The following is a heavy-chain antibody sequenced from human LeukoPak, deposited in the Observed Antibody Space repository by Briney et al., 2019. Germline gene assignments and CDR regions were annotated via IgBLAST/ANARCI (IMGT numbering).Heavy chain of an antibody. J-gene: IGHJ4*02. D-gene: IGHD3-10*01. CDR3: ARRESSYYYGSGTLY. CDR1: GFTFKIYT. V-gene: IGHV3-66*01. CDR2: IYSGGST. Sequence: GGSLRLSCAAFGFTFKIYTMNWVRQAPGKGLEWVSVIYSGGSTYYADSVKGRFTIPRDNSKNTLYLQMNSLRAEDTAVYCCARRESSYYYGSGTLYWGQGTLVTVSS.